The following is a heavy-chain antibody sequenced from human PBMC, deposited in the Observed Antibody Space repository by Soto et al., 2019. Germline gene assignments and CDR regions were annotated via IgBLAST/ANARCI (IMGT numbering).Heavy chain of an antibody. D-gene: IGHD6-13*01. CDR3: AKGKSYSSSWYSKEGYFDY. J-gene: IGHJ4*02. Sequence: GGSLRLSCAASGFTFSSYAMSWVRQAPGKGLEWVSAISGSGGNTYYADSVKGRFTISRDNSKNTLYLQMNSLRAEDTAVYYCAKGKSYSSSWYSKEGYFDYWGQGTLVTVSS. V-gene: IGHV3-23*01. CDR2: ISGSGGNT. CDR1: GFTFSSYA.